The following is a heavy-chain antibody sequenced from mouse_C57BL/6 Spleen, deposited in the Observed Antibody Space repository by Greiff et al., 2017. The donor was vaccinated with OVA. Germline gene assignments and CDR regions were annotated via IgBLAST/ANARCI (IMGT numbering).Heavy chain of an antibody. CDR2: ISSGGSYT. CDR3: AREAPYSNPFDY. D-gene: IGHD2-5*01. J-gene: IGHJ2*01. CDR1: GFTFSSYG. Sequence: EVQGVESGGDLVKPGGSLKLSCAASGFTFSSYGMSWVRQTPDKRLEWVATISSGGSYTYYPDSVKGRFTISRDNAKNTLYLQMSSLKSEDTAMYYCAREAPYSNPFDYWGQGTTLTVSS. V-gene: IGHV5-6*01.